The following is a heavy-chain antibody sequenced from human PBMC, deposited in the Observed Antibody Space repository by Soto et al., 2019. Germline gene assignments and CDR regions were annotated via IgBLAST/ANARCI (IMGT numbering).Heavy chain of an antibody. J-gene: IGHJ4*02. CDR2: SRDKVHSHTT. Sequence: EVQLAESGGGLVQPGGSLRLSCAASGFTFSDHYMDWVRQAPGKGLEWVGRSRDKVHSHTTEYAASVKGRFTISRGDSENSPYLQMNSLKTEDTAVYYCARGVVSTGYFDYWGQGTLVTVSS. V-gene: IGHV3-72*01. CDR3: ARGVVSTGYFDY. D-gene: IGHD5-12*01. CDR1: GFTFSDHY.